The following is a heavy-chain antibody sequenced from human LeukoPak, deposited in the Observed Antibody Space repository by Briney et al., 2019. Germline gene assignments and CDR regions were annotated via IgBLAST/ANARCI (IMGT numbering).Heavy chain of an antibody. J-gene: IGHJ4*02. CDR2: IYWDDDK. Sequence: ESGPTLVNPTQTLTLTCTFSGFSLSTSGVGVGWIRQPPGKALEWLAVIYWDDDKRYSPSLKSRLTITKDTSKNQVVLTVTNMDPVDTATYYCAHRQVGAPFDYWGQGTLLTVSS. CDR1: GFSLSTSGVG. D-gene: IGHD1-26*01. V-gene: IGHV2-5*02. CDR3: AHRQVGAPFDY.